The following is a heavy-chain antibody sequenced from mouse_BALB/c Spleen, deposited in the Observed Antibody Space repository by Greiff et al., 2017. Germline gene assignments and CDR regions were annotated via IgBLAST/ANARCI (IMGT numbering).Heavy chain of an antibody. CDR2: ISYSGST. CDR1: GYSITSDYA. CDR3: ARSIYYYGSSYVRNFDV. D-gene: IGHD1-1*01. J-gene: IGHJ1*01. Sequence: EVQLVESGPGLVKPSQSLSLTCTVTGYSITSDYAWNWIRQFPGNKLEWMGYISYSGSTSYNPSLKSRISITRDTSKNQFFLQLNSVTTEDTATYYCARSIYYYGSSYVRNFDVWGAGTTVTVSS. V-gene: IGHV3-2*02.